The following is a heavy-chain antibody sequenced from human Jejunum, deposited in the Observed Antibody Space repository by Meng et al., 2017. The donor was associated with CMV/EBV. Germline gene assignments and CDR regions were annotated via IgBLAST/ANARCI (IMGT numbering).Heavy chain of an antibody. CDR3: ASGFLPSWFDP. J-gene: IGHJ5*02. CDR2: ISAYNGKT. CDR1: GYTFSSFG. V-gene: IGHV1-18*01. D-gene: IGHD3-10*01. Sequence: QVQLVQSGAGGKKPGASVKVSCKASGYTFSSFGISWVRQAPGQGLEWMGWISAYNGKTNYAQKFQGRVTMTTDTSTSTAYMEVRSLTSDDTAVYYCASGFLPSWFDPWGQGTLVTVSS.